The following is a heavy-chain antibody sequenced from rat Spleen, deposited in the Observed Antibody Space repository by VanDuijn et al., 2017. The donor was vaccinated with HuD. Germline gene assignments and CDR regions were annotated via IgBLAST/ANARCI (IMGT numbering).Heavy chain of an antibody. Sequence: EVQLVESGGGLVQPGRSLKLSCAASGFTFSDYYMAWVRQAPTKGLEWVATTNYDGSSTYYRDSVKGRFTISSDNAESTLYLQMDSLRSEDTATYYCARSVFDYWGQGVMVTVSS. J-gene: IGHJ2*01. CDR1: GFTFSDYY. CDR3: ARSVFDY. CDR2: TNYDGSST. V-gene: IGHV5-7*01.